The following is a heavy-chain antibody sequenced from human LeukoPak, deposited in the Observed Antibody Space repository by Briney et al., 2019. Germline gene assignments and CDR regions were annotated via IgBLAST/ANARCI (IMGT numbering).Heavy chain of an antibody. CDR1: GGSISSGSYY. CDR3: ARGYSSGWYKWFDP. J-gene: IGHJ5*02. D-gene: IGHD6-19*01. Sequence: SQTLSLTCTVSGGSISSGSYYWSWIRQPAGKGLEWIGRIYTSGSTNYNPSLKSRVTISVDTSKNQFSLKLSSVTAADTAVYYCARGYSSGWYKWFDPWGQGTLVTVSS. V-gene: IGHV4-61*02. CDR2: IYTSGST.